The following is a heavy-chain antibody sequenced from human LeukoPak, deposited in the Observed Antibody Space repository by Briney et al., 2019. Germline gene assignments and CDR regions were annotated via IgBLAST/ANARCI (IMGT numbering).Heavy chain of an antibody. CDR2: IYPGDSDT. CDR3: ARPSDGSSSYFDY. Sequence: GESRKISCKGSGYSFTSYWIGWVPRMPGKGLEWMGIIYPGDSDTRYSPSFQGQVTISADKSISTAYLQWSSLKASDTAMYYCARPSDGSSSYFDYWGQGTLVTVSS. D-gene: IGHD6-6*01. J-gene: IGHJ4*02. V-gene: IGHV5-51*01. CDR1: GYSFTSYW.